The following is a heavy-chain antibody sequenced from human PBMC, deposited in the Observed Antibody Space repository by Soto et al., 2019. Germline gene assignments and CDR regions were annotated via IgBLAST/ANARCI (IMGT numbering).Heavy chain of an antibody. J-gene: IGHJ5*02. CDR2: IYYSGST. CDR1: GGSTNSGDYY. CDR3: ARVPGGGITMNWFDP. V-gene: IGHV4-30-4*01. Sequence: TLSVTCTVSGGSTNSGDYYWSWIRQPPGKGLEWIGFIYYSGSTYYNPSLKGRLTISPDTSKNQFSLRLTSESAADTAVYYCARVPGGGITMNWFDPWGRGTLVTVSS. D-gene: IGHD3-16*01.